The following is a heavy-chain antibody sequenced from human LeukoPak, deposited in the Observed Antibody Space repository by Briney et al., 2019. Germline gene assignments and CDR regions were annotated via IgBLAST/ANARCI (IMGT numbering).Heavy chain of an antibody. CDR1: GFTFSNYA. CDR2: TPYDGRNE. J-gene: IGHJ4*02. D-gene: IGHD4-17*01. CDR3: VRESIDDYGDYGRDFDY. V-gene: IGHV3-30*04. Sequence: GGSLRLSCAAPGFTFSNYAMHWAGKPQAKGLKCLPVTPYDGRNEYYADSVRGRFTISRDNSKITLSLQMVRLRVEDTALYFCVRESIDDYGDYGRDFDYWGQGILVTVSS.